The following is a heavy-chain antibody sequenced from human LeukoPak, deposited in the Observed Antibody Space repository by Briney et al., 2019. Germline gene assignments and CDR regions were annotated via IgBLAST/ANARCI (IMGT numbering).Heavy chain of an antibody. CDR2: GYYSGTT. V-gene: IGHV4-38-2*01. D-gene: IGHD3-10*01. Sequence: SETLSLTCAVSGYSINSGHYWGWIRQPPGKGLEWIGSGYYSGTTHYNPSLKSRVSISVDTSKNQFALKLSFVTAADTAVYFCARVRGFLDYWGQGTLVTVSS. J-gene: IGHJ4*02. CDR3: ARVRGFLDY. CDR1: GYSINSGHY.